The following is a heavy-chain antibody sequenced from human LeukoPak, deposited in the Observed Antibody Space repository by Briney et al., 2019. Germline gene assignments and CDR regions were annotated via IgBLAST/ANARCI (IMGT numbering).Heavy chain of an antibody. CDR2: IYPGDSDT. CDR1: GYSFTTHW. CDR3: ARHGDSYDSPHDY. J-gene: IGHJ4*02. Sequence: NHGESLKISCKASGYSFTTHWIGWVRQMPGKGLEWMGIIYPGDSDTRYSPSFQGHVTISADKSISTAYLQWSSLKASDTAMYFCARHGDSYDSPHDYWGQGTLVTVSS. V-gene: IGHV5-51*01. D-gene: IGHD5-12*01.